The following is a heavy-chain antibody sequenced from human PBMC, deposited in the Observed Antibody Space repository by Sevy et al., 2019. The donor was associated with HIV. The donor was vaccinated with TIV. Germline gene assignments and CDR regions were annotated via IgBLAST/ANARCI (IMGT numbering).Heavy chain of an antibody. CDR3: ARVLAFLYYMDV. CDR1: GYTFTGYY. V-gene: IGHV1-2*02. Sequence: ASVKVSCKASGYTFTGYYMHWVRQAPGQGLEWMGWINPNSGGTNYAQKFQGRVTMTRDTSISTAYMELSRLRSDDTAVYYCARVLAFLYYMDVWGKGTTVTVSS. CDR2: INPNSGGT. J-gene: IGHJ6*03.